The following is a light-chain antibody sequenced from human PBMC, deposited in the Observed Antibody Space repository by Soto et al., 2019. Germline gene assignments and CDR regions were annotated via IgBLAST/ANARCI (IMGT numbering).Light chain of an antibody. Sequence: QSVLTQPRSVSGSPGQSVTISCTGTYSDIGSDNDVSWYQHHPAKAPRLMIFDVSQRPSGVPDRFSGSKSGNTASLTISGRQTEDEAEYYCCSYVRAYRLMIFGEGTQLTV. CDR2: DVS. J-gene: IGLJ2*01. CDR1: YSDIGSDND. CDR3: CSYVRAYRLMI. V-gene: IGLV2-11*01.